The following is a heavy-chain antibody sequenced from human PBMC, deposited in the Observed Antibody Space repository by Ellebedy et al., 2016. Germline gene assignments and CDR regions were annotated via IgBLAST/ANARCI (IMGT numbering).Heavy chain of an antibody. CDR1: GYTLTELS. J-gene: IGHJ3*02. Sequence: ASVKVSCKVSGYTLTELSMHWVRQAPGKGLEWMGGFDPEDGETIYAQKFQVRVTMTEDTSTDTAYMELSSLRSEDTAVYYCATIIVVVPTAIVDVFDIWGQGTMVTVSS. D-gene: IGHD2-2*01. V-gene: IGHV1-24*01. CDR3: ATIIVVVPTAIVDVFDI. CDR2: FDPEDGET.